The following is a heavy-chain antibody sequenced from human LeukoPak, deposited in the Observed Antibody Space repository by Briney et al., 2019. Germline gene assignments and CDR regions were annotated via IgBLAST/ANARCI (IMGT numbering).Heavy chain of an antibody. CDR1: GYSFTSYC. CDR2: IYPGDSDT. Sequence: GESLKISCKGSGYSFTSYCIGWVRKMPGKGLEWMGIIYPGDSDTRYSPSFQGQVTISADKSISTAYLQWSSLKASDTAMYYCASKYYDILTGTLTDAFDIWGQGTMVTVSS. V-gene: IGHV5-51*01. J-gene: IGHJ3*02. D-gene: IGHD3-9*01. CDR3: ASKYYDILTGTLTDAFDI.